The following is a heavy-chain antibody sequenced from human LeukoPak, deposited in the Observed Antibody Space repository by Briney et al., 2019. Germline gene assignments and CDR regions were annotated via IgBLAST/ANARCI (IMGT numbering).Heavy chain of an antibody. J-gene: IGHJ4*02. Sequence: ASVRVSCKASGYTFTSYGISWVRQAPGQGLEWMGWISAYNGNTNYAQKLQGRVTMTTDTSTSTAYMELRSLRSDDTAVYCCAGDPNIIYGDYVDWGQGTLVTVSS. CDR1: GYTFTSYG. V-gene: IGHV1-18*01. CDR3: AGDPNIIYGDYVD. D-gene: IGHD4-17*01. CDR2: ISAYNGNT.